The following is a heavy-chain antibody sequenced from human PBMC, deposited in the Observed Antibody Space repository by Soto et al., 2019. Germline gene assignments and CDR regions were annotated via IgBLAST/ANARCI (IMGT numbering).Heavy chain of an antibody. J-gene: IGHJ6*03. V-gene: IGHV1-18*01. CDR3: ARGTTVTTTPTYYYMDV. Sequence: GASVKVSCKASGGTFSSYTISWVRQAPGQGLEWMGWISPYNGNTNYAQNLQGRVTMTTDTSTTTAYMELRSLRSDDTAIYYCARGTTVTTTPTYYYMDVWGKGTTVTVSS. CDR2: ISPYNGNT. D-gene: IGHD4-4*01. CDR1: GGTFSSYT.